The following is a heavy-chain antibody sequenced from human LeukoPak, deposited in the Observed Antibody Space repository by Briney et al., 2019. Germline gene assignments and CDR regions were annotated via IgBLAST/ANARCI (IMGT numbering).Heavy chain of an antibody. V-gene: IGHV3-74*01. CDR1: GFIFDDYG. Sequence: GGSLRLSCAASGFIFDDYGMSWVRQAPGKGLVWVSRINSDGSSTSYADSVKGRFTISRDNAKNTLYLQMDSLRAEDTAVYYCARAQYGDEYFDYWGQGTLVTVSS. J-gene: IGHJ4*02. CDR3: ARAQYGDEYFDY. CDR2: INSDGSST. D-gene: IGHD4-17*01.